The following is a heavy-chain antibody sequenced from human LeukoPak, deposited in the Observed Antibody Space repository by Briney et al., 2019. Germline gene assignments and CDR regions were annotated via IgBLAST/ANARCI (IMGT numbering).Heavy chain of an antibody. V-gene: IGHV3-23*01. CDR1: GFVFRSYA. D-gene: IGHD2/OR15-2a*01. Sequence: GGSLRLSCAASGFVFRSYAMSWVRQAPGKGLEWVSGISSSGGSTYHADSVRGRFTISRDNSKNTLYLQMNSLRAEDTAVYYCAKEISPPALYYFDYWGQGTLVTVSS. J-gene: IGHJ4*02. CDR2: ISSSGGST. CDR3: AKEISPPALYYFDY.